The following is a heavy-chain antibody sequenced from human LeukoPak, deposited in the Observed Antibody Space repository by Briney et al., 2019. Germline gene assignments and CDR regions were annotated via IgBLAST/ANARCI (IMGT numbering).Heavy chain of an antibody. Sequence: SETLSLTCTVSGDSISNYYWSWIRQPPGKGLEWIGYIYYSGSTNYNPSLKSRVTISVDTSKNQFSLKLSSVTAADTAVYYCARGYRYCSGGSCYLNWFDPWGQGTLVTVSS. D-gene: IGHD2-15*01. V-gene: IGHV4-59*01. J-gene: IGHJ5*02. CDR2: IYYSGST. CDR1: GDSISNYY. CDR3: ARGYRYCSGGSCYLNWFDP.